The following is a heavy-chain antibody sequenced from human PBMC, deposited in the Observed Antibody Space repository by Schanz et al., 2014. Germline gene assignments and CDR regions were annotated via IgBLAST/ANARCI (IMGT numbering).Heavy chain of an antibody. CDR1: GFTFSHYW. D-gene: IGHD3-10*01. J-gene: IGHJ3*02. CDR2: IRQDGSAK. V-gene: IGHV3-7*01. CDR3: VREDMVRGIRAFDI. Sequence: EVHLVESGGGLVQPGGSLRLSCAASGFTFSHYWLSWVRQTPGKRLEWVANIRQDGSAKFYVDSVNSRFAISRDNAENSVYLQMNSLTAEDTAVYYCVREDMVRGIRAFDIWGQGTMVTVSS.